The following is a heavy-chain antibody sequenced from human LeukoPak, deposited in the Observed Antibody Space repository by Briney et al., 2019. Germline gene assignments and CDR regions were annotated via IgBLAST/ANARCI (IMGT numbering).Heavy chain of an antibody. V-gene: IGHV3-23*05. Sequence: GGSLTLSCAVYGLTIGGFAMTWVRQAPEGGLGWCSSFGSDYKTHDSKSVKGRFAISRDNSQRTVFLQMNSLRAEDAALYYGAKDLHYYVAMDVWGQGTAVTVSS. D-gene: IGHD3-10*02. CDR2: FGSDYKT. J-gene: IGHJ6*02. CDR1: GLTIGGFA. CDR3: AKDLHYYVAMDV.